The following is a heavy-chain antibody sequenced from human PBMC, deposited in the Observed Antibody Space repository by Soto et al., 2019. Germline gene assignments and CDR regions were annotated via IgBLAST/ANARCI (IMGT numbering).Heavy chain of an antibody. Sequence: RGSLRLSCAASGFTFSSYGMHWVRQAPGKGLEWVAVISYDGSNKYYADSVKGRFTISRDNSKNTLYLQMNSLRAEDTAVYYCAKEAAIAADWFDPWGQGTLVTVSP. CDR3: AKEAAIAADWFDP. J-gene: IGHJ5*02. V-gene: IGHV3-30*18. CDR1: GFTFSSYG. D-gene: IGHD6-13*01. CDR2: ISYDGSNK.